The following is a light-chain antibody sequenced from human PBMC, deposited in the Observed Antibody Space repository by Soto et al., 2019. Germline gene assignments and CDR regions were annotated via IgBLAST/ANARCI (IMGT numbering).Light chain of an antibody. CDR2: GAS. V-gene: IGKV3-15*01. Sequence: EIVMTQSPATLSVSPGERATLSCMASQSVSTYFAWYQQKPGQAPRLLIYGASTRATGIPARFSASGSGTEFTLTISSLQSEDFAVYYCQQYNNWPQAFGQGTKVE. CDR1: QSVSTY. J-gene: IGKJ1*01. CDR3: QQYNNWPQA.